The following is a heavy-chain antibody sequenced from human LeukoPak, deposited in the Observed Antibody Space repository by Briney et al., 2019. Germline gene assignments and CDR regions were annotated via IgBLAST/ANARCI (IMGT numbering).Heavy chain of an antibody. D-gene: IGHD1-1*01. CDR2: ITDGADT. J-gene: IGHJ4*02. Sequence: GGSLRLSCAASGFPFGSYAMTCVRQAPGKGLESVSVITDGADTYYADSVKGRFTIPRDNSQNTVHLQMDNLRADDTAVYYGAKVDYWSPENYLDSWGQGTLVTVSS. CDR1: GFPFGSYA. CDR3: AKVDYWSPENYLDS. V-gene: IGHV3-23*01.